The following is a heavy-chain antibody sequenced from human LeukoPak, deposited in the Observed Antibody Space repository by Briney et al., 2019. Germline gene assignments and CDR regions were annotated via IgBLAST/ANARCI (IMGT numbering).Heavy chain of an antibody. CDR2: IYGGDIT. CDR3: ARDSGVVPAADY. CDR1: GLTVRSNY. D-gene: IGHD2-15*01. V-gene: IGHV3-66*01. Sequence: GGSLRLSCAASGLTVRSNYMSWIRQAPAKGLEWVSVIYGGDITYYADSVKGRFTISRDSSKNTLYIQMNSLRAEDTAVYYCARDSGVVPAADYWGQGTLVTVSS. J-gene: IGHJ4*02.